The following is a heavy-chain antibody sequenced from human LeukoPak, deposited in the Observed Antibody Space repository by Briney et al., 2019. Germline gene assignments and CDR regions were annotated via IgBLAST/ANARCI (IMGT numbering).Heavy chain of an antibody. CDR2: IYSGGST. CDR1: GFTVSSNY. V-gene: IGHV3-53*04. Sequence: GALRLSCAASGFTVSSNYMSWVRQAPGKGLEWVSVIYSGGSTYYADSVKGRFTISRHNSKNTLYLQMNSLRAEDTAVYYCARAHRGSGYSYGYFDYRGQGTLVTVSS. J-gene: IGHJ4*02. D-gene: IGHD5-18*01. CDR3: ARAHRGSGYSYGYFDY.